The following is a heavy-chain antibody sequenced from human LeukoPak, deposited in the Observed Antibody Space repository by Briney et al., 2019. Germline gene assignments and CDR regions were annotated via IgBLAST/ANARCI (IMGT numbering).Heavy chain of an antibody. CDR1: GGSFSGYY. J-gene: IGHJ4*02. CDR2: INHSGST. CDR3: ARGRAADR. Sequence: SETLSLTCAVYGGSFSGYYWSWIRQPPGKGLEWIGEINHSGSTNYNPSLKSRVTISVDTSKNQFSLKLSSVTAADTAVYYCARGRAADRWGQGTLVTVSS. V-gene: IGHV4-34*01. D-gene: IGHD6-13*01.